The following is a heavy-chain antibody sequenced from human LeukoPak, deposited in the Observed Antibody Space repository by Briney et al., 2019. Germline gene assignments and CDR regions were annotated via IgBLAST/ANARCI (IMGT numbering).Heavy chain of an antibody. V-gene: IGHV3-23*01. Sequence: GGSLRLSCAVSGLTPSNYGMTWVRQAPGKGLEWVAGISDTGGRTNYADSVKGRLTIPTDHPKNTLYLQMNCQLTEDTAVFFRAERVVVMRVILVGFHKEAYYFDSWVQGALVTVCS. CDR1: GLTPSNYG. CDR2: ISDTGGRT. J-gene: IGHJ4*02. CDR3: AERVVVMRVILVGFHKEAYYFDS. D-gene: IGHD3-22*01.